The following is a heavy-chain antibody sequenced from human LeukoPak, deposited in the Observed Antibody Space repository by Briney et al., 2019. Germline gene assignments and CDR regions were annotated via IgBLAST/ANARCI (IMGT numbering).Heavy chain of an antibody. CDR2: IYYSGST. D-gene: IGHD3-3*01. Sequence: PSETLSLTCTVSGGSISSYYWGWIRQPPGKGLEWIGYIYYSGSTNYNPSLKSRVTISVDTSKNQFSLKLSSVTAADTAVYYCARGVNDFWSGYLYWFDPWGQGTLVTVSS. J-gene: IGHJ5*02. CDR1: GGSISSYY. V-gene: IGHV4-59*01. CDR3: ARGVNDFWSGYLYWFDP.